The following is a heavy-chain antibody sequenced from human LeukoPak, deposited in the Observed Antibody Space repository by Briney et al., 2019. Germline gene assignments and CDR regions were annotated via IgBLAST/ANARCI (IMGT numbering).Heavy chain of an antibody. CDR1: GFTFSSYG. D-gene: IGHD6-6*01. V-gene: IGHV3-30*02. CDR3: AKALAARPWGREYYYYYYMDV. J-gene: IGHJ6*03. CDR2: IRYDGSNK. Sequence: GGSLRLSCAASGFTFSSYGMHWVRRAPGKGLEWVAFIRYDGSNKYYADSVKGRFTISRDNSKNTLYLQMNSLRAEDTAVYYCAKALAARPWGREYYYYYYMDVWGKGTTVIVSS.